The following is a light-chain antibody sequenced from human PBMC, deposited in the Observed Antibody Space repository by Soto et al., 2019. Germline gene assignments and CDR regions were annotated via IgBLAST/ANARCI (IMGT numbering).Light chain of an antibody. J-gene: IGKJ1*01. CDR2: DAS. CDR3: QQCDNGTQWT. CDR1: QSVGTF. V-gene: IGKV3-11*01. Sequence: EIVFTQSPATLALSPGERATLSCRASQSVGTFFAWYQQKPGQAPRLLTYDASNRATGIPARFSGSGSGTDFTLTISSLEPEDFAVYYCQQCDNGTQWTFGQGTKVDIK.